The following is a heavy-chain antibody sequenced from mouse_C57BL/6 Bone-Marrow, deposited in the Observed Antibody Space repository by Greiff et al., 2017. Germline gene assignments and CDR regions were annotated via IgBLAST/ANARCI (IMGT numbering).Heavy chain of an antibody. CDR1: GFPITSGYY. CDR2: ITHSGET. D-gene: IGHD2-4*01. J-gene: IGHJ1*03. Sequence: VKLVESGPGLVKPSQSLFLTCSITGFPITSGYYWIWIRQSPGKPLEWMGYITHSGETFYNPSLQSPISITRETSKNQFFLQLNSVTTEDTAMYYCAGGTYDYEGYFDVWGTGTTVTVSS. CDR3: AGGTYDYEGYFDV. V-gene: IGHV12-3*01.